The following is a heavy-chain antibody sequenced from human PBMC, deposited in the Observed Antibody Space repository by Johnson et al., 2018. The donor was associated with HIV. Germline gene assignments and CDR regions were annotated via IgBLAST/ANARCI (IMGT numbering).Heavy chain of an antibody. D-gene: IGHD3-3*01. V-gene: IGHV3-30*04. J-gene: IGHJ3*02. Sequence: QVQLVESGGGVVQPGRSLRLSCAASGFTFSSYAMHWVRQAPCKGLEWVAVISYDGSNTYYADSVKCRFTISRDNSKNTLYLQMNSLRAEDTAVYYCARERDVGWRETENDSFDIWGQGTMVTVSS. CDR2: ISYDGSNT. CDR1: GFTFSSYA. CDR3: ARERDVGWRETENDSFDI.